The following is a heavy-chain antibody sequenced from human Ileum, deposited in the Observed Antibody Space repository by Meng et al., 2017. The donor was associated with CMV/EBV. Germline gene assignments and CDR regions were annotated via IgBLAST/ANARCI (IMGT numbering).Heavy chain of an antibody. CDR3: AKDSRWGGSGNGGRFDP. V-gene: IGHV3-23*01. J-gene: IGHJ5*02. D-gene: IGHD3-16*01. CDR2: ISGSGGST. Sequence: FTFSSYAMSWVRQAPGKGLEWVSGISGSGGSTYHADSVKGRFTISRDNSKNTLYLQMNSLRAEDTVVYYCAKDSRWGGSGNGGRFDPWGQGTLVTVSS. CDR1: FTFSSYA.